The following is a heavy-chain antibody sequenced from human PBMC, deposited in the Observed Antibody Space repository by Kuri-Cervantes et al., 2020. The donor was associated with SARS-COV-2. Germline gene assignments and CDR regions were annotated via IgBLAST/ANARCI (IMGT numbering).Heavy chain of an antibody. Sequence: SETLSLTCAVYGGSFSGYYWSWIRQPPGKGLEWIGEINHSGSTNYNPSLKSRVTISVDKSKNQFSLKLSSVTAADTAVYYCARGPTPRSRNYYGMDGWAKGPRSPSP. CDR3: ARGPTPRSRNYYGMDG. CDR2: INHSGST. V-gene: IGHV4-34*01. CDR1: GGSFSGYY. J-gene: IGHJ6*02.